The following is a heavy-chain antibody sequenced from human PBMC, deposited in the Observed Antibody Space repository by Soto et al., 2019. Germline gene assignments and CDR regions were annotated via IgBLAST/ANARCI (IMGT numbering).Heavy chain of an antibody. D-gene: IGHD6-6*01. CDR3: AREEIAAPLPSMDV. CDR1: GFTFSSYG. CDR2: IWYDGSNK. Sequence: GGSLRLSCAASGFTFSSYGMHWVRQAPGKGLEWVAVIWYDGSNKYYADSVKGQFTISRDNSKNTLYLQMNSLRAEDTAVYYCAREEIAAPLPSMDVWGQGTTVTVSS. V-gene: IGHV3-33*01. J-gene: IGHJ6*02.